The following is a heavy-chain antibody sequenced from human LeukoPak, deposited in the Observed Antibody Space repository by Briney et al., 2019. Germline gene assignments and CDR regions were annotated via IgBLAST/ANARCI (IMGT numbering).Heavy chain of an antibody. V-gene: IGHV3-30*02. J-gene: IGHJ4*02. Sequence: GGSLRLSCAASGFTFSSYWMSWVRQAPGKGLEWVAFIRYDGSNKYYADSVKGRFTISRDNSKNTLYLQMNSLRAEDTAVYYCARDYYDTYWGQGTLVTVSS. CDR2: IRYDGSNK. CDR1: GFTFSSYW. CDR3: ARDYYDTY. D-gene: IGHD3-22*01.